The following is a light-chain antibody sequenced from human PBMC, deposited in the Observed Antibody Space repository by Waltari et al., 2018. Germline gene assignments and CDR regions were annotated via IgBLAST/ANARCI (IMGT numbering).Light chain of an antibody. CDR3: QSYDRDLNAVL. Sequence: QSVLTQPPSVLAAPGQSVTISCTGSSSTIGAGYDVHWYQQIPGSAPKVLIYRDDNRPSGVPGRFSGSKSGTSASLSVTGLHVEDEAEYFCQSYDRDLNAVLFGGGTKLTVL. J-gene: IGLJ2*01. CDR1: SSTIGAGYD. V-gene: IGLV1-40*01. CDR2: RDD.